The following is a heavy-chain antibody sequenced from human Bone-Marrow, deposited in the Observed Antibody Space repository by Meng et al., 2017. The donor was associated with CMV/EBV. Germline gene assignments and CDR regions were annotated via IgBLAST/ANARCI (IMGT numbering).Heavy chain of an antibody. Sequence: SQTLSLTCAVYGGSFSGYYWSWIRQPPGKGLEWIGEINHSGSTNYNPSLTSRVTISVDTSKNQFSLKLSSVTAADTAVYYCARGFFSNGFDPWGQGTLVTVSS. CDR2: INHSGST. V-gene: IGHV4-34*01. J-gene: IGHJ5*02. CDR1: GGSFSGYY. CDR3: ARGFFSNGFDP.